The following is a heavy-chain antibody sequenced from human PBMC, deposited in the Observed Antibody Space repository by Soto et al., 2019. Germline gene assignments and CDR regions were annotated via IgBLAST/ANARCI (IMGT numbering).Heavy chain of an antibody. Sequence: GGSLRLSCAASEFTLDSYAMTWVRQVPGKGLEWVSSIGARSNSTFYTDSVKGRFSISRDNSKNTLCLQMNSLRAEDTAVYYCAKLGYGDYERRFDYWGQGTMVTVSS. CDR2: IGARSNST. V-gene: IGHV3-23*01. CDR3: AKLGYGDYERRFDY. J-gene: IGHJ4*02. CDR1: EFTLDSYA. D-gene: IGHD4-17*01.